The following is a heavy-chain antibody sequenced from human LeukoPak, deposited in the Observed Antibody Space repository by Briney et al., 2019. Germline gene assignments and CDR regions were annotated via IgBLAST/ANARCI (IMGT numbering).Heavy chain of an antibody. J-gene: IGHJ4*02. CDR2: ISGSGGST. CDR1: GFTFSSYA. V-gene: IGHV3-23*01. Sequence: GGSLRLSCAASGFTFSSYAMSWVRQAPGKGLEWVSAISGSGGSTYYADSVKGRFTISRDNSKNTLYLQMNSLRVEDAAMYYCAKTHGYFDQWGQGTLVAVSS. D-gene: IGHD3-22*01. CDR3: AKTHGYFDQ.